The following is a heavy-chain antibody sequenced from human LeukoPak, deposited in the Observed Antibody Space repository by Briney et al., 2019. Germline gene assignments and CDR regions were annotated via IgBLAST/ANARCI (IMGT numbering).Heavy chain of an antibody. V-gene: IGHV3-9*01. CDR2: ISWNSGSI. J-gene: IGHJ6*02. CDR1: VFSFEDYC. CDR3: AKDMHYDFWSGSYGMDV. Sequence: AGGCLRLSCSASVFSFEDYCMQWVRQALRKGLEWVSGISWNSGSIGYADSVKGRFTISRDNAKNSLYLQMNSLRAEDTALYYCAKDMHYDFWSGSYGMDVWGQGTTVTVSS. D-gene: IGHD3-3*01.